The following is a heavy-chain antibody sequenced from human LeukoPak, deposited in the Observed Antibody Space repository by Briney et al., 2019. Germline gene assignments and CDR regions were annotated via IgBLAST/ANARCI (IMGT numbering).Heavy chain of an antibody. J-gene: IGHJ3*02. CDR2: INHSGST. Sequence: SETLSLTCAVYGGSFSGYYWSWIRQPPGKGLEWIGEINHSGSTNYNPSLKSRVTISVDTSKNQFSLKLSSVTAAYTAVYYCVRDGIIVGATGAFDIWGQGTMVTVSS. V-gene: IGHV4-34*01. D-gene: IGHD1-26*01. CDR1: GGSFSGYY. CDR3: VRDGIIVGATGAFDI.